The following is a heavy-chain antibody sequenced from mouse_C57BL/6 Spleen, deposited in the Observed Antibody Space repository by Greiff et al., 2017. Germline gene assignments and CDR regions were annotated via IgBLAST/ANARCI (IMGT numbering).Heavy chain of an antibody. J-gene: IGHJ4*01. CDR3: ARLYDYDYAMDY. D-gene: IGHD2-4*01. CDR1: GYAFTNYL. Sequence: QVQLQQSGAELVRPGTSVKVSCKASGYAFTNYLIEWVKQRPGQGLEWIGVINPGSGGTNYNEKFKGKATLTAVKTSSTAYMQLSSLTSEDSAVYCCARLYDYDYAMDYWGQGTSVTVSS. V-gene: IGHV1-54*01. CDR2: INPGSGGT.